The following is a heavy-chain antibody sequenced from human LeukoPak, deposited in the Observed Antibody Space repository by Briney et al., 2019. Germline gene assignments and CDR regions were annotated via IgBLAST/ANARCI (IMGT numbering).Heavy chain of an antibody. V-gene: IGHV3-7*05. CDR1: GFTFSSYW. CDR3: ARDSSRQSWAEYFQR. D-gene: IGHD6-13*01. Sequence: GGSLRLSCGASGFTFSSYWMSWVRQAPGKGLEWVANIKQDGTEKYYVDSLKGRFTISRDNAKNSLYLQMNSLRAEDTAVYYCARDSSRQSWAEYFQRWGQGTLVTVSS. CDR2: IKQDGTEK. J-gene: IGHJ1*01.